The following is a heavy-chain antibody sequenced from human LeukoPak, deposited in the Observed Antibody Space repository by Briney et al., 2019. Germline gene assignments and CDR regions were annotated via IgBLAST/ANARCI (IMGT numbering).Heavy chain of an antibody. Sequence: SGTLSLTCTVSGGSISSYYWSWIRQPPGKGLERIGYIYYSESTNYNPSLKSRVTISVDTSKNQISLKLSSVTAADTAVYYCARDGEVEDSSGYIWFDPWGQGTLVTVSS. J-gene: IGHJ5*02. CDR3: ARDGEVEDSSGYIWFDP. D-gene: IGHD3-22*01. CDR2: IYYSEST. CDR1: GGSISSYY. V-gene: IGHV4-59*01.